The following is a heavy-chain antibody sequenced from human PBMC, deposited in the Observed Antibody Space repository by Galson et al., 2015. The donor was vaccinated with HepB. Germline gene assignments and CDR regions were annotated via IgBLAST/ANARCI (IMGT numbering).Heavy chain of an antibody. CDR2: INPSGGST. Sequence: SVKVSCKASGYTFTSYYMHWVRQAPGQGLEWMGIINPSGGSTSYAQKLQGRVTMTRDTSTSTVYMELSSLRSEDTAVYYCARDGTFYYYGSGSYSYYYYGMYVWGQGTTVTVSS. J-gene: IGHJ6*02. CDR1: GYTFTSYY. CDR3: ARDGTFYYYGSGSYSYYYYGMYV. D-gene: IGHD3-10*01. V-gene: IGHV1-46*04.